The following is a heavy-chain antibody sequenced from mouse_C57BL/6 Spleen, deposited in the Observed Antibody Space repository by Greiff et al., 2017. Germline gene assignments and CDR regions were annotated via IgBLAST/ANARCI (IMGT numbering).Heavy chain of an antibody. CDR3: ARLPHWDLYFDY. D-gene: IGHD4-1*01. CDR2: ISSGSSTI. Sequence: EVKVVESGGGLVKPGGSLKLSCAASGFTFSDYGMHWVRQAPEKGLEWVAYISSGSSTIYYADTVKGRFTISRDNAKNTLFLQMTSLRSEDTAMYYCARLPHWDLYFDYWGQGTTLTVSS. CDR1: GFTFSDYG. J-gene: IGHJ2*01. V-gene: IGHV5-17*01.